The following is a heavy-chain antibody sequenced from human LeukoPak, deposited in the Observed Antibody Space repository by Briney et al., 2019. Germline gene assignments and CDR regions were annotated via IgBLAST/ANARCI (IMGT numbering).Heavy chain of an antibody. J-gene: IGHJ4*02. Sequence: GGSLRLSCAASGFTFSSYSMNWVRQAPGKGLEWVSSISSSSSYIYYADSVKGRFTISRDNAKNSLYLQMNSLRAEDTAVYYCARGFGGIAVADNFDYWGQGTLVTVSS. CDR2: ISSSSSYI. V-gene: IGHV3-21*01. CDR3: ARGFGGIAVADNFDY. D-gene: IGHD6-19*01. CDR1: GFTFSSYS.